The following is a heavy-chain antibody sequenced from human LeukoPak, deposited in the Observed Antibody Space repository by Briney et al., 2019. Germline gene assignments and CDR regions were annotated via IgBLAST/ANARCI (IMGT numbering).Heavy chain of an antibody. CDR2: ISSSSTYI. V-gene: IGHV3-21*01. J-gene: IGHJ4*02. Sequence: PGGSLRFSCAASGFTFSSYSMNWVRQTPGKGLEWVSSISSSSTYIYYADSVKGRFTISRDNAKNSLYLQMDSLRAEDTAVYYCAREPTAMILWGQGTLVTVSS. CDR1: GFTFSSYS. D-gene: IGHD5-18*01. CDR3: AREPTAMIL.